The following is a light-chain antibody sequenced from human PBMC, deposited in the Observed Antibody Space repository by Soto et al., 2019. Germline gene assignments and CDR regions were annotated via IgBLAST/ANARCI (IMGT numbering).Light chain of an antibody. J-gene: IGLJ1*01. Sequence: QSVLTQPASVSGSPGQSITISCTGTSSDVGGYNYVSWYQQHPGKAPKLMMYEVSNRPSGVSNRFFGSKSGNTASLTISGLQAEDEADYYCSSYTSSSTLLFVFGTGTKVTVL. CDR1: SSDVGGYNY. CDR3: SSYTSSSTLLFV. V-gene: IGLV2-14*01. CDR2: EVS.